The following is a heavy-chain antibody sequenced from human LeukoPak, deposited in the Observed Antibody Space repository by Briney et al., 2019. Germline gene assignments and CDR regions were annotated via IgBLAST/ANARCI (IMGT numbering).Heavy chain of an antibody. CDR3: ARENPTPTGYSSTSYAFHI. V-gene: IGHV3-23*01. CDR2: ISGTGGTT. D-gene: IGHD6-13*01. Sequence: GGTLRLSCSASGFTFSSYGMTWVRQGPGKGLEWVSTISGTGGTTYYADSVKGRFTISRDNSKNTLYLQMNSLRAEDTAVYYCARENPTPTGYSSTSYAFHIWGQGTMVTVSS. J-gene: IGHJ3*02. CDR1: GFTFSSYG.